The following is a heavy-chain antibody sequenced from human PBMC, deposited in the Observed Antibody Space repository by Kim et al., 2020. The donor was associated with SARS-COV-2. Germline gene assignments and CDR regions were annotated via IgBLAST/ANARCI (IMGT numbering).Heavy chain of an antibody. CDR3: AKFSGMVFANYFLNH. CDR1: GFSFSNFA. J-gene: IGHJ5*02. D-gene: IGHD2-8*01. V-gene: IGHV3-23*01. CDR2: IVRSADT. Sequence: GGSLRLSCAASGFSFSNFAMSWVRQAPGKSLEWVSGIVRSADTYYAGSVKGRFTTSRDNSRNTMYLQMNSLRAEDTAVYYCAKFSGMVFANYFLNHWGRGTLVTVSS.